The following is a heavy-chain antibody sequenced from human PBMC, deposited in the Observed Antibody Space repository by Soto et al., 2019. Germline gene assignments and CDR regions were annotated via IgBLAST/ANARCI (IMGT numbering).Heavy chain of an antibody. CDR3: ARSQYSSSSWGGFDY. V-gene: IGHV2-5*02. D-gene: IGHD6-6*01. J-gene: IGHJ4*02. Sequence: SGPTLVNPTQTLTLTCTFSGFSLSTSGVGVGWIRQTPGNDLEWLALIYWDDDKRYSPSLKSRLTITKDTSKNQVVLTMTNMDRVDTATYYCARSQYSSSSWGGFDYWGQGTLVTVSS. CDR2: IYWDDDK. CDR1: GFSLSTSGVG.